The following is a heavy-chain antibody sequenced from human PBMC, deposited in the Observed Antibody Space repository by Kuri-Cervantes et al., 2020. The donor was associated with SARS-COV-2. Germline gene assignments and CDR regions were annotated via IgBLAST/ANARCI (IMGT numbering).Heavy chain of an antibody. V-gene: IGHV4-39*01. Sequence: SQTLSLTCAVSGGSISTTNYYWGWIRQPPGKGLEWIGSIYYSGSTYYNPSLKSRVTISVDTSKNQFSLKLSSVTAADTAVYYCARHPHAVAGPIDYWGQGTLVTVSS. J-gene: IGHJ4*02. CDR2: IYYSGST. D-gene: IGHD6-19*01. CDR1: GGSISTTNYY. CDR3: ARHPHAVAGPIDY.